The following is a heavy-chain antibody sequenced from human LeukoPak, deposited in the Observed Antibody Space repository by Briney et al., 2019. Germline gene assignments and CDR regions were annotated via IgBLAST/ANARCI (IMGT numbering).Heavy chain of an antibody. V-gene: IGHV3-11*01. Sequence: GGSLRLSCAASGFTFSDYYMSWIRQAPGKGLEWVSYISSSGCTIYYADSVKGRFTISRDNAKNSLYLQMNSLRAEDTAVYYCARVSTAPSSMVRGNWFDPWGQGTLVTVSS. J-gene: IGHJ5*02. CDR1: GFTFSDYY. CDR2: ISSSGCTI. D-gene: IGHD3-10*01. CDR3: ARVSTAPSSMVRGNWFDP.